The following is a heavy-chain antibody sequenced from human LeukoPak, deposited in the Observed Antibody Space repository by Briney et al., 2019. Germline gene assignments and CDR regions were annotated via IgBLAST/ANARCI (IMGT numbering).Heavy chain of an antibody. CDR3: ARRSTVTAYDFYYMDV. Sequence: GGSLRLSCAASEFIFSGYWMTWVRQAPGKGLEWVANIKEDGSEKYYVDSVKGRFIISRNNANKSLYLQMNSLRAEDTAVYYCARRSTVTAYDFYYMDVWGKGTTVIVSS. D-gene: IGHD4-17*01. CDR1: EFIFSGYW. CDR2: IKEDGSEK. J-gene: IGHJ6*03. V-gene: IGHV3-7*01.